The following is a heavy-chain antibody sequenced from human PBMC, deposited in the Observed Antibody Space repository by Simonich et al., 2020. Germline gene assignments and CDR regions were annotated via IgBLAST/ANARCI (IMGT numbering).Heavy chain of an antibody. D-gene: IGHD6-13*01. V-gene: IGHV3-9*01. Sequence: EVQLVESGGGLVQPGRSLRLSCAASGFTFDDYAMHWVRQAPGEGLEWDSGNSCNSGIIGYSDSVKGRFTISRNNAKNSLYLQMNSLRAEDTALYYCAKDVAAAGTEYFQHWGQGTLVTVSS. J-gene: IGHJ1*01. CDR2: NSCNSGII. CDR3: AKDVAAAGTEYFQH. CDR1: GFTFDDYA.